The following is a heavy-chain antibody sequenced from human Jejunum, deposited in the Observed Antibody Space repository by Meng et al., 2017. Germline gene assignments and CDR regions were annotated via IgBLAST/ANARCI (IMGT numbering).Heavy chain of an antibody. CDR3: AHGGLSSGWYYPEH. CDR2: IYWDDDK. J-gene: IGHJ4*02. Sequence: QSTLKESAPTLVNPTQPPPLTSSLSGFSISTSGVGVGWIRQPPGKALEWIALIYWDDDKRSSPSLKRRLTITTDTSKNQVVLTMTNMDPVDTATYYCAHGGLSSGWYYPEHWGQGILVTVSS. CDR1: GFSISTSGVG. V-gene: IGHV2-5*02. D-gene: IGHD6-19*01.